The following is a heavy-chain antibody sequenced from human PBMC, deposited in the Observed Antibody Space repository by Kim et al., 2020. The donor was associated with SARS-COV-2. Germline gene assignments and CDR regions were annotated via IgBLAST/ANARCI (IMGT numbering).Heavy chain of an antibody. V-gene: IGHV3-30*18. D-gene: IGHD4-17*01. CDR1: GFTFSSYG. J-gene: IGHJ4*01. CDR2: ISYDGSNK. CDR3: AKNIDYGDYVWSLDY. Sequence: GGSLRLSCAASGFTFSSYGMHWVRQAPGKGLEWVAVISYDGSNKYYADSVKGRFTISRDNSKNTLYLQMNSLRAEDTAVYYCAKNIDYGDYVWSLDYWG.